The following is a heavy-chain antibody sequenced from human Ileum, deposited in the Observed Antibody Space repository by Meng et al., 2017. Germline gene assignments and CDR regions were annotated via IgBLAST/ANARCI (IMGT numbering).Heavy chain of an antibody. CDR2: ISSSSSYI. Sequence: VHVVVSWVSLIKPGVSQCLSCAGSGFNYSSYLMNWVLQAPGKGMEWFSSISSSSSYIDYADSVKGRFTISRDNAKNSLYLQMNSLRAEDTAVYYCARDGYSSSSFDYWGQGTLVTVSS. CDR3: ARDGYSSSSFDY. J-gene: IGHJ4*02. CDR1: GFNYSSYL. V-gene: IGHV3-21*01. D-gene: IGHD6-13*01.